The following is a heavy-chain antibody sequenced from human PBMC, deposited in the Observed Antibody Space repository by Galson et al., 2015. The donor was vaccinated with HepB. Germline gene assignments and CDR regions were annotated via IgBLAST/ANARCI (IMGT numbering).Heavy chain of an antibody. J-gene: IGHJ5*02. CDR1: GYTFSSYA. D-gene: IGHD6-6*01. CDR2: ISGSGGST. CDR3: AKGPRMAAPPVNWFDP. V-gene: IGHV3-23*01. Sequence: SLRLSCAASGYTFSSYAMSWVRQAPGKGLEWVSAISGSGGSTYYADSVKGRFTISRDNSKNTLYLQMNSLRAEDTAVYYCAKGPRMAAPPVNWFDPWGQGTLVTVSS.